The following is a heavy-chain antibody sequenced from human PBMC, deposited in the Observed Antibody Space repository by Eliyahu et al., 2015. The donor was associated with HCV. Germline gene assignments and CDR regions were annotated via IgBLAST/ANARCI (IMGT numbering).Heavy chain of an antibody. V-gene: IGHV1-69*04. CDR2: IIPILGIA. CDR1: GGTFSSYA. J-gene: IGHJ3*02. CDR3: ARDRDGGFYYDSSGYSVAFDI. D-gene: IGHD3-22*01. Sequence: EVKKPGSSVKVSCKASGGTFSSYAISWVRQAPGQGLEWMGRIIPILGIANYAQKFQGRVTITADKSTSTAYMELSSLRSEDTAVYYCARDRDGGFYYDSSGYSVAFDIWGQGTMVTVSS.